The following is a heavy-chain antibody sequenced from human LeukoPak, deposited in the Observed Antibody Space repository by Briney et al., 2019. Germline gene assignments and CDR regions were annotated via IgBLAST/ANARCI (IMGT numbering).Heavy chain of an antibody. CDR2: ISSSSSYI. CDR3: AIMITFGGVIVMDY. Sequence: GGSLRLSCAASGFTFSSYSMNWVRQAPGQGLEWVSSISSSSSYIYYADSVKGRFTISRDNAKNSLYLQMNSLRAEDTAVYYCAIMITFGGVIVMDYWGQGTLVTVSS. D-gene: IGHD3-16*02. J-gene: IGHJ4*02. V-gene: IGHV3-21*01. CDR1: GFTFSSYS.